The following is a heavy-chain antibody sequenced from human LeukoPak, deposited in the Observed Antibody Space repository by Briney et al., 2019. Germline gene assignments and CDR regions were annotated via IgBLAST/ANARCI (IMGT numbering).Heavy chain of an antibody. CDR2: IWYDGSKK. Sequence: GASVKVSCKASGYTFTRYYMHWVRQAPGQGLEWVALIWYDGSKKYYADSVKGRFTVSRDNSENTLYLQMNSLRADDTAVYYCARGLQPPVLYGMDVWGQGTTVSVSS. CDR3: ARGLQPPVLYGMDV. J-gene: IGHJ6*02. D-gene: IGHD4-11*01. V-gene: IGHV3-33*01. CDR1: GYTFTRYY.